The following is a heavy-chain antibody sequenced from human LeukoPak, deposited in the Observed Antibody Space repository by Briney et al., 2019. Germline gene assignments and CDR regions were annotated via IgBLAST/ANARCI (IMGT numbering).Heavy chain of an antibody. J-gene: IGHJ4*02. D-gene: IGHD1-26*01. CDR1: GFTFSSYE. Sequence: GGSLRLSCAASGFTFSSYEMNWVCQAPGKGPEWVSYISSSGSFTHYADSVKGRFTISRDNAKNSVYLQMNSLRAEDTAVYYCARSSGSNRPFDSWGQGTLVTVSS. CDR2: ISSSGSFT. V-gene: IGHV3-48*03. CDR3: ARSSGSNRPFDS.